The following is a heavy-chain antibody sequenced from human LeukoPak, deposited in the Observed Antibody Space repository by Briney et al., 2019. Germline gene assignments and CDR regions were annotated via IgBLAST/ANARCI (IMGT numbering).Heavy chain of an antibody. CDR3: ARQETGTFDY. J-gene: IGHJ4*02. CDR2: INAGNGNT. V-gene: IGHV1-3*01. Sequence: ASVKVSCKASGYTFTSYAMHWVRQAPGQRLEWMGWINAGNGNTKYSQKFQGRVTITADESTSTAYMELSSLRSEDTAVYYCARQETGTFDYWGQGTLVTVSS. D-gene: IGHD7-27*01. CDR1: GYTFTSYA.